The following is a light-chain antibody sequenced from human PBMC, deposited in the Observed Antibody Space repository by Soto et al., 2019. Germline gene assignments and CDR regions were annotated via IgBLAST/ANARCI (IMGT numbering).Light chain of an antibody. CDR2: GAS. V-gene: IGKV3-15*01. J-gene: IGKJ4*01. Sequence: EIVMTQSPATLSVSPGERVTLSCRASQSISSNLAWYQQKPGQAPRLLIYGASTRATGIPARFSGSGSGTEFTLPISSLQSEDFAVYYCQQYDNWPPLTFGGGTKVEIK. CDR1: QSISSN. CDR3: QQYDNWPPLT.